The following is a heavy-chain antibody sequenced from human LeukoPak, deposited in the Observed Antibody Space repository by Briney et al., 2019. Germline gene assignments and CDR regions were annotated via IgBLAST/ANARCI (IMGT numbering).Heavy chain of an antibody. CDR1: GFTFSSYS. V-gene: IGHV3-48*01. CDR2: ISSSSSTI. D-gene: IGHD3-22*01. J-gene: IGHJ4*02. CDR3: ARGSTYYDSSGQVPFDY. Sequence: HPGGSLRLSCAASGFTFSSYSMNWVRQAPGKGLEWVSYISSSSSTIYYADSVKGRFTISRDNAKNLLYLQMNSLRAEDTAVYYCARGSTYYDSSGQVPFDYWGQGTLVTVSS.